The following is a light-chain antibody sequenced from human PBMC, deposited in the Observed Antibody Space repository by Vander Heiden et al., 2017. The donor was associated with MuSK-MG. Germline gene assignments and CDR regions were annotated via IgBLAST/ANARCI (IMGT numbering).Light chain of an antibody. J-gene: IGKJ2*01. V-gene: IGKV3-20*01. CDR2: DAS. Sequence: EIVLTQSPGTLSLSPGERATLSCRASQSVIINYLAWYQQRPGQAPRLLIYDASSRATGIADRLTGSGSGTDFTLTINGLEPEDSAVYYCHQYGTSRFTFGQGTKLEIK. CDR3: HQYGTSRFT. CDR1: QSVIINY.